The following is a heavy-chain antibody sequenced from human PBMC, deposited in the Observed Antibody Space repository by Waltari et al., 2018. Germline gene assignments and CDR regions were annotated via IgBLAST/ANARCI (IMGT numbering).Heavy chain of an antibody. D-gene: IGHD5-12*01. CDR3: ARYSGYVAH. CDR2: IYSGGST. CDR1: GFTVSSNY. J-gene: IGHJ4*02. Sequence: EVQLVETGGGLIQPGGSLRLSCAASGFTVSSNYMGWVRQAPGTGLEGVSVIYSGGSTYYEDSVKGRFTISRDNSKNTLYLQMNSLRAEDTTVYYCARYSGYVAHWGQGTLVTVSS. V-gene: IGHV3-53*02.